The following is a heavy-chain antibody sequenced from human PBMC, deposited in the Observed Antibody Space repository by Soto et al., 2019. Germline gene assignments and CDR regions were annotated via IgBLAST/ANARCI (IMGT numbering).Heavy chain of an antibody. CDR1: GFTFSSYA. Sequence: GGSLILSCAASGFTFSSYAMSWVRQAPGKGLEWVSAISGSGGSTYYADSVKGRFTNSRDNSKNTLYLQMNSLRAEDTAVYYCAGSNYYYYYGMDVWGQGTTVTVSS. CDR3: AGSNYYYYYGMDV. CDR2: ISGSGGST. J-gene: IGHJ6*02. D-gene: IGHD3-10*01. V-gene: IGHV3-23*01.